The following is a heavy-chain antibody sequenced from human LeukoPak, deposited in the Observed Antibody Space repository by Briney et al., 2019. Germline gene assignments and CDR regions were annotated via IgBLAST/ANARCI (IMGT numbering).Heavy chain of an antibody. CDR3: ARDGATGEFDY. Sequence: SETLSLTCTVSGGSLSSGSYYWSWIRQPPGKGLEWIGYIYYSGSTNYNPSLKSRVTISVDTSKNQFSLKLSSVTAADTAVYYCARDGATGEFDYWGQGTLVTVSS. J-gene: IGHJ4*02. V-gene: IGHV4-61*01. CDR2: IYYSGST. CDR1: GGSLSSGSYY. D-gene: IGHD7-27*01.